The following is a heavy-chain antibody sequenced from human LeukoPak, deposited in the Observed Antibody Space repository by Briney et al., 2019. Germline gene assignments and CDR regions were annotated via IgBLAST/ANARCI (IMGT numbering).Heavy chain of an antibody. D-gene: IGHD2-15*01. CDR3: AKVMPPGRIRFYSYYMDV. Sequence: PGGSLRLSCAASGLPFSTYGMHWVRQAPGKGLEWVAYTRYDGGNEYYTDSVKGRFTISRDNSKNTLSLQMNGLRVEDTAVYYCAKVMPPGRIRFYSYYMDVWGKGTTVTVS. CDR2: TRYDGGNE. V-gene: IGHV3-30*02. CDR1: GLPFSTYG. J-gene: IGHJ6*03.